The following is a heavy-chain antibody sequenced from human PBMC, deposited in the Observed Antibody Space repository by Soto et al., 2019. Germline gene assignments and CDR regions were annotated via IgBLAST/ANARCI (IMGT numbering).Heavy chain of an antibody. CDR3: ASGSAMGADH. Sequence: ASVKVSCKASGVTSSTHTITWVRQAPGQGLEWMGGIIPLFGTGHKAQKFQGRIAIIADKSTSTAYMELSSLRSEDTAVYFCASGSAMGADHWGQGTLVTVSS. V-gene: IGHV1-69*06. D-gene: IGHD5-18*01. J-gene: IGHJ5*02. CDR2: IIPLFGTG. CDR1: GVTSSTHT.